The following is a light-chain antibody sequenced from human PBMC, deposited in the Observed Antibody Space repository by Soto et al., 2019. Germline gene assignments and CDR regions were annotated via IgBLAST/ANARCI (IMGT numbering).Light chain of an antibody. J-gene: IGLJ2*01. Sequence: QSVLTQPPSASGTPGQRVTISCSGSSCNVGSNYVYCYQQLPGTAPKLLIYRNNQRPSGVPARFSCSKSGTSASLAISALRSEDEADYYCAAWYDSLSGSVFGGGTKLTVL. CDR2: RNN. CDR3: AAWYDSLSGSV. V-gene: IGLV1-47*01. CDR1: SCNVGSNY.